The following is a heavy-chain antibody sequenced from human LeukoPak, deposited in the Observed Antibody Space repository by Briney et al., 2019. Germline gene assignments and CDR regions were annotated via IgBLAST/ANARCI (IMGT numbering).Heavy chain of an antibody. CDR3: ARDRGGSGSYYINAFDI. J-gene: IGHJ3*02. CDR2: IRGSGGST. D-gene: IGHD1-26*01. CDR1: GFTFSSSA. Sequence: GGSLRLSCAASGFTFSSSAMNWVRQAPGKGLQWVSAIRGSGGSTYYADSVKGRFTISRDNAKNSLYLQMNSLRAEDTAVYYCARDRGGSGSYYINAFDIWGQGTMVTVSS. V-gene: IGHV3-23*01.